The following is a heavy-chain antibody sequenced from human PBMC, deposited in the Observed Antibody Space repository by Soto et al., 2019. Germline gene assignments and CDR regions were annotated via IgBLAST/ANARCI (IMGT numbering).Heavy chain of an antibody. CDR1: GGSISSSSYY. CDR2: IYYSGST. D-gene: IGHD3-10*01. CDR3: ARVKWFGESGFDY. J-gene: IGHJ4*02. Sequence: SETLSLTCTVSGGSISSSSYYWGWIRQPPGKGLEWIGSIYYSGSTNYNPSLKSRVTISVDTSKNQFSLNVSSVTAADTAVYYCARVKWFGESGFDYWGQGTLVTVSS. V-gene: IGHV4-39*07.